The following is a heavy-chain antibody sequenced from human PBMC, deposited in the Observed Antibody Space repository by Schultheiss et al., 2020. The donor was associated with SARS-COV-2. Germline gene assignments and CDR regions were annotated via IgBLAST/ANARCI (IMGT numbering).Heavy chain of an antibody. CDR2: ISYDGSNK. D-gene: IGHD2-21*01. J-gene: IGHJ4*02. CDR1: GFTFSSYG. CDR3: ARAYLNSLVDY. Sequence: GGSLRLSCAASGFTFSSYGMHWVRQAPGKGLEWVAVISYDGSNKYYADSVKGRFTISRDNSKNTLYLQMNSLRAEDTAVYYCARAYLNSLVDYWGQGTLVTVSS. V-gene: IGHV3-30*03.